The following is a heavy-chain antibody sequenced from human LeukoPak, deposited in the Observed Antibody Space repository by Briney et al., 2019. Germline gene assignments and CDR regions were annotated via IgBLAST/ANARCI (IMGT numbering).Heavy chain of an antibody. Sequence: PGRSLRLSCTASGFTFRNYGMHWVRQAPGKGLEWVAVLPYDGSNKQYVDSVKGRFTISRDNAKNALYLQMNSLRAEDTAVYYCARADDGANSWVNYWGQGTLVTVSS. CDR1: GFTFRNYG. V-gene: IGHV3-30*03. CDR3: ARADDGANSWVNY. J-gene: IGHJ4*02. D-gene: IGHD4-23*01. CDR2: LPYDGSNK.